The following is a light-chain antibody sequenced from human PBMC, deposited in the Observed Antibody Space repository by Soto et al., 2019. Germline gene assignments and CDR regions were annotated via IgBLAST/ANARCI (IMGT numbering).Light chain of an antibody. Sequence: EVVLTQSPATLSLSPGERATLSCRASRSVGAYLAWYQQKPGQAPRLLIYGTSNRATGIPVRFSGSGSGTDFTLTISNLEPEDFAMYFCHQRSDWPLFTFGGGTKVEIK. V-gene: IGKV3-11*01. CDR1: RSVGAY. CDR3: HQRSDWPLFT. J-gene: IGKJ4*01. CDR2: GTS.